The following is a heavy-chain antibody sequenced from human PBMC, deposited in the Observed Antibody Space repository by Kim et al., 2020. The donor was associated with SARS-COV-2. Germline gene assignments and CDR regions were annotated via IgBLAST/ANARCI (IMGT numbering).Heavy chain of an antibody. J-gene: IGHJ6*02. Sequence: GGSLRLSCAASGFTFSSYGMHWVRQAPGKGLEWVAVISYDGSNKYYADSVKGRFTISRDNSKNTLYLQMNSLRAEDTAVYYCAKDRLGFRWVGRYYYGMDVWGQGTTVTVSS. CDR2: ISYDGSNK. CDR1: GFTFSSYG. CDR3: AKDRLGFRWVGRYYYGMDV. D-gene: IGHD1-26*01. V-gene: IGHV3-30*18.